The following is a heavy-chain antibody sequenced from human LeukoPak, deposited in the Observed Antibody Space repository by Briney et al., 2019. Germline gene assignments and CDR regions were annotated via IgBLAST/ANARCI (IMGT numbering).Heavy chain of an antibody. V-gene: IGHV1-2*02. CDR1: GYTFTGYY. Sequence: GASVKVSCKASGYTFTGYYMHWVRQAPGQGLEWMGWINPNSGGTNYAQKFQGRVTMTRDTSISTAYMELSRLRSDDTAVYYCARSPHVGWLRSFRVDHGDDYFDYWGQGTLVTVSS. CDR3: ARSPHVGWLRSFRVDHGDDYFDY. D-gene: IGHD5-12*01. CDR2: INPNSGGT. J-gene: IGHJ4*02.